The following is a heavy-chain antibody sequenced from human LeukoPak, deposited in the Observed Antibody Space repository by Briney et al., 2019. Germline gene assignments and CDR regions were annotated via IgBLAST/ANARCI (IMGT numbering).Heavy chain of an antibody. V-gene: IGHV3-21*01. CDR3: AKDQRRLLLRRRDDSSFDY. D-gene: IGHD3-22*01. CDR2: ISSSSSYI. Sequence: KSGGSLRLSCAASGFTFSSYSMNWVRQAPGKGLEWVSSISSSSSYIYYADSVKGRFTISRDNSKNTLYLQMNSLRAEDTAVYYCAKDQRRLLLRRRDDSSFDYWGQGTLVTVSS. CDR1: GFTFSSYS. J-gene: IGHJ4*02.